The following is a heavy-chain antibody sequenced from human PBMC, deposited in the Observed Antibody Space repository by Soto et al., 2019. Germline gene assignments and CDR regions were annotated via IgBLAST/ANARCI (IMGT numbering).Heavy chain of an antibody. J-gene: IGHJ4*02. Sequence: QVQLVQSGAELKKPGASVKVSCKASGYTFSNYDMNWVRQATGQGPEWIGWVNPNNGDTGYAQKFQGRVTLTTDISTTTAYMALTSLRSEVTAIYYCAKVSRKGSAIDFDYWGQGTLITVSS. V-gene: IGHV1-8*01. CDR3: AKVSRKGSAIDFDY. CDR1: GYTFSNYD. D-gene: IGHD3-10*01. CDR2: VNPNNGDT.